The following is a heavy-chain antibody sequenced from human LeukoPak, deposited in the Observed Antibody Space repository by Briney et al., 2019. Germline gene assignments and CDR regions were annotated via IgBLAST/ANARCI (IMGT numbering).Heavy chain of an antibody. CDR1: GFTFSSYF. CDR2: IAGNNSPT. V-gene: IGHV3-23*01. J-gene: IGHJ2*01. D-gene: IGHD2-2*01. CDR3: ARGATRATRHFDV. Sequence: TGGSLRLSCVASGFTFSSYFLAWVRQTPGKGLAWVSIIAGNNSPTFYADSVEGRFTISRDNSKNMGYLQMNSLRVEDSGVYFCARGATRATRHFDVWGRGTLVTVSS.